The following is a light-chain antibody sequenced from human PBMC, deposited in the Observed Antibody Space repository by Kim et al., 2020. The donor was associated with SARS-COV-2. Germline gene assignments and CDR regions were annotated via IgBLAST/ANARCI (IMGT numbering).Light chain of an antibody. Sequence: PGGNVTLPRASSTGAVTRSFHPNWFPPQPGQAPRALIYGTSNKHSWTPARFSGSLLGGKAALTLSGVQPEDEADYYCLLYYGGAQVFGGGTQLTVL. J-gene: IGLJ2*01. V-gene: IGLV7-43*01. CDR2: GTS. CDR1: TGAVTRSFH. CDR3: LLYYGGAQV.